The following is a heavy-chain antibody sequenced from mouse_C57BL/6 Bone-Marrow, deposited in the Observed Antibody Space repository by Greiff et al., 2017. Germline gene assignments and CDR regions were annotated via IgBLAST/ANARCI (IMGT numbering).Heavy chain of an antibody. V-gene: IGHV1-18*01. CDR2: INPNNGGT. D-gene: IGHD3-2*02. CDR3: ARNRDSSGYYAMDY. J-gene: IGHJ4*01. Sequence: VQLKQSGPELVKSGASVKIPCKASGYTFTDYNMDWVKQSHGKSLEWIGDINPNNGGTIYNQKFKGKATLTVDKSSSTAYMELRSLTSEDTAVYYCARNRDSSGYYAMDYWGQGTSVTVSS. CDR1: GYTFTDYN.